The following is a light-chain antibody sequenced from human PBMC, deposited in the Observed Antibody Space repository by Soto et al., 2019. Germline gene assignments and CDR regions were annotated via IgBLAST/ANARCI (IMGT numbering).Light chain of an antibody. CDR3: GTWDSSLSAYV. J-gene: IGLJ1*01. CDR1: SSKIGNNY. V-gene: IGLV1-51*02. Sequence: QSVLTQPPSVSAAPGQKVTISGSGSSSKIGNNYVSWYQQLPGTAPKLLIYENNKRPSGIPDRFSGSKSGTSATLGITGLQTGDEADYYCGTWDSSLSAYVFGTGTKLTVL. CDR2: ENN.